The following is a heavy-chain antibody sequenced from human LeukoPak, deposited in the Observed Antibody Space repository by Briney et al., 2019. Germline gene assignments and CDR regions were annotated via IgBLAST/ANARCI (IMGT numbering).Heavy chain of an antibody. CDR1: GGTFSSYA. CDR2: IIPIFGTA. V-gene: IGHV1-69*13. Sequence: SVKVSCKASGGTFSSYAISWVRQAPGQGLEWMGGIIPIFGTANYAQKFQGRVTNTADESTSTAYMELSSLRSEDTAVYYCARGNTMVRGVTDWFDPWGQGTLVTVSS. CDR3: ARGNTMVRGVTDWFDP. D-gene: IGHD3-10*01. J-gene: IGHJ5*02.